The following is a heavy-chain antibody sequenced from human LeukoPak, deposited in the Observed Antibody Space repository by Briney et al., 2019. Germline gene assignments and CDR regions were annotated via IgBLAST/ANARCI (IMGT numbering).Heavy chain of an antibody. J-gene: IGHJ6*03. CDR2: LTSTGQTI. CDR3: ARGLKWPTSYYHMDV. V-gene: IGHV3-11*01. Sequence: GGSLRLSCAASGFTFSDHSMCWIRQAPGKGLEWVSYLTSTGQTIYYSDSVKGRFTISRDNAKNTLFLQLNSLRADDTAVYFCARGLKWPTSYYHMDVWGKGTTVTVSS. CDR1: GFTFSDHS. D-gene: IGHD5-12*01.